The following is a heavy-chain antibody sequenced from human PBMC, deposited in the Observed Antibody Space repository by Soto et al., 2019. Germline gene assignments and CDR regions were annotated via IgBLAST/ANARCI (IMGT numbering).Heavy chain of an antibody. CDR1: GGSISSSRYY. CDR3: GRQPGHCGSTTCFGYYSVDV. J-gene: IGHJ6*02. D-gene: IGHD2-2*01. CDR2: IYYSGNT. Sequence: SETLSLTCTVSGGSISSSRYYWGWVRQPPGKGLEWIASIYYSGNTYYNPSLKSRVTISADTPNNQLSLRLSSVTAADTAVYYCGRQPGHCGSTTCFGYYSVDVWGQGTTVTVSS. V-gene: IGHV4-39*01.